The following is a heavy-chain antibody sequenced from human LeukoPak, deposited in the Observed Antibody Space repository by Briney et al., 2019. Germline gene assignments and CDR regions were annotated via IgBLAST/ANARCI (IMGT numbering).Heavy chain of an antibody. CDR2: IYHSGRT. CDR1: GYSLSSGYY. V-gene: IGHV4-38-2*02. CDR3: ARRHWGMVRGVGMDYYYYYYMDV. D-gene: IGHD3-10*01. Sequence: SETLSLTCTVSGYSLSSGYYWGWSRQPPGKGLEGIGSIYHSGRTFYKPSLKGRVTISVDTSKNQFCLKVSSLTAAYTAVYYCARRHWGMVRGVGMDYYYYYYMDVWGKGTTVTISS. J-gene: IGHJ6*03.